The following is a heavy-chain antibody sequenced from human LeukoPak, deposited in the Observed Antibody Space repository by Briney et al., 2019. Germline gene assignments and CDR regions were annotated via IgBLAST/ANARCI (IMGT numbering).Heavy chain of an antibody. CDR3: ASMLGSSWYPYYFDC. CDR2: IYHSGST. J-gene: IGHJ4*02. D-gene: IGHD6-13*01. Sequence: SETLSLTCAVSGGSISSGGYSWSWIRQPPGKGLEWIGYIYHSGSTYYNPSLKSRVTISVDRSKNQFSLKLSSVTAADTAVYYCASMLGSSWYPYYFDCWGQGTLVTVSS. CDR1: GGSISSGGYS. V-gene: IGHV4-30-2*01.